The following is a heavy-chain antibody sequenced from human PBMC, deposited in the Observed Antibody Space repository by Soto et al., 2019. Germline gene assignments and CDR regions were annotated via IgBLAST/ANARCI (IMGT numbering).Heavy chain of an antibody. CDR1: GYSYTVYY. CDR3: ARDSITFGGVGAFDI. Sequence: VKRARKASGYSYTVYYVHCLSHKNGQGLEWMGWINPNSGGTNYAQKFQGWVTMTRDTSISTAYMELSRLRSDDTAVYYCARDSITFGGVGAFDIWGQGTMVTVSS. V-gene: IGHV1-2*04. CDR2: INPNSGGT. D-gene: IGHD3-16*01. J-gene: IGHJ3*02.